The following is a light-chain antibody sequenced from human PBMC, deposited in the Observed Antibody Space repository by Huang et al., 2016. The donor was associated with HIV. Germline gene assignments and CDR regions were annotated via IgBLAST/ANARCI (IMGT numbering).Light chain of an antibody. V-gene: IGKV3-15*01. CDR3: QQYNNWPPRDVT. CDR2: GAS. CDR1: QSVSSN. Sequence: EIVMTQSPATLSVSPGERATLSCRASQSVSSNLAWYQQKPGQAPRLLIYGASTRATGIPARFSGSGSGTEFTLTIRSLQSQDFAIYYCQQYNNWPPRDVTFGPGTKVDIK. J-gene: IGKJ3*01.